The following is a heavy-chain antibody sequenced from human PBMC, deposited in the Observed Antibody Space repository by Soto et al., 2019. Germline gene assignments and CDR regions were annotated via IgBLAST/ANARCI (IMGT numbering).Heavy chain of an antibody. CDR2: ISSSGSTI. V-gene: IGHV3-11*01. D-gene: IGHD3-16*01. J-gene: IGHJ3*02. CDR1: GFTFSDYY. Sequence: GGSLRLSCAASGFTFSDYYMSWIRQAPGKGLEWVSYISSSGSTIYYADSVKGRFTISRDNAKNSLYLQMNSLRAEDTAVYYCARATLELLDAFDIWGQGTMVTVSS. CDR3: ARATLELLDAFDI.